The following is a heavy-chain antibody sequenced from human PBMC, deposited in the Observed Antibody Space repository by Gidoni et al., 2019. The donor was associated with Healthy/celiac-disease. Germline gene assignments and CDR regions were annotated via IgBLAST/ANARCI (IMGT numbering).Heavy chain of an antibody. CDR2: SSGSGGST. D-gene: IGHD6-19*01. CDR3: VWAVAGSRFDY. V-gene: IGHV3-23*01. Sequence: EVQLLESGGGLVQPGGSLRLSCAASGFTFSRYALGWVSQAPGKGREWVSASSGSGGSTYYADSVKGRFTISRDNSKNTLYLQMNSLRAEDTAVYYCVWAVAGSRFDYWGQGTLVTVSS. CDR1: GFTFSRYA. J-gene: IGHJ4*02.